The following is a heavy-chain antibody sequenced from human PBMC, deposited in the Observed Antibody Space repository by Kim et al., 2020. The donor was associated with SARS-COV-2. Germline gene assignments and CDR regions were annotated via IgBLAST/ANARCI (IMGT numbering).Heavy chain of an antibody. CDR1: GGSISSYY. D-gene: IGHD5-18*01. CDR3: ARDCTPHVYSYGTLYYYYGMDV. Sequence: SETLSLTCTVSGGSISSYYWSWIRQPAGKGLEWIGRIYTSGSTNYNPSLKSRVTMSVDTSKNQFSLKLSSVTAADTAVYYCARDCTPHVYSYGTLYYYYGMDVWGQGTTVTVSS. CDR2: IYTSGST. V-gene: IGHV4-4*07. J-gene: IGHJ6*02.